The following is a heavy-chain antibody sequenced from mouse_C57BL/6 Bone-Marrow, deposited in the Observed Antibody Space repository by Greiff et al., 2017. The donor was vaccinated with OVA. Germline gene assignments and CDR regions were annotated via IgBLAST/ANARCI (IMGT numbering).Heavy chain of an antibody. J-gene: IGHJ2*01. D-gene: IGHD2-5*01. Sequence: EVKLMESGPGLVKPSQTVFLTCTVTGISITTGNYRWSWIRQFPGNKLEWIGYIYYSGTITYNPSLTSRTTITRDTPKNQFFLEMNSLTAEDTATYYCAREGYSNYLYYFDYWGQGTTLTVSS. CDR2: IYYSGTI. V-gene: IGHV3-5*01. CDR3: AREGYSNYLYYFDY. CDR1: GISITTGNYR.